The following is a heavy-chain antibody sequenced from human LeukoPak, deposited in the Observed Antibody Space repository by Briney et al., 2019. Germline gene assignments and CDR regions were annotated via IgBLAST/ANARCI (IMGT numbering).Heavy chain of an antibody. CDR1: GYTFTSYG. V-gene: IGHV1-18*01. Sequence: ASVKVSCKASGYTFTSYGITWVRQAPGQGLEWMGWIDPYNGHTNRAQNFQGRVTMSTDTLTNTADMELTRLRSDDTAVYYCARGMGNEGLTSWGPGTLVTVSS. CDR3: ARGMGNEGLTS. D-gene: IGHD7-27*01. J-gene: IGHJ3*01. CDR2: IDPYNGHT.